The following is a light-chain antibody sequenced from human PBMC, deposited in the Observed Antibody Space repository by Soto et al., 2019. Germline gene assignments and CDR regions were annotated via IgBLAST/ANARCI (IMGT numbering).Light chain of an antibody. CDR3: QQLKSYPLT. Sequence: IQLTQSPSFLSASVGDRVTLTCRASEDITSYLAWYQQKPGRAPKLLIYATSTLQSGVPSRFSGSGSGTEFTLTMNRLQPEDLATYYCQQLKSYPLTFGGGTTVEIK. CDR1: EDITSY. CDR2: ATS. V-gene: IGKV1-9*01. J-gene: IGKJ4*01.